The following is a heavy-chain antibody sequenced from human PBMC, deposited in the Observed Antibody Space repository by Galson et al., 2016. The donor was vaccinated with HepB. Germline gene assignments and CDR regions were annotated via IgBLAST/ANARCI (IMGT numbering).Heavy chain of an antibody. D-gene: IGHD4-11*01. V-gene: IGHV3-23*01. CDR3: AKCHDSDYHYYFFYGMDG. J-gene: IGHJ6*02. CDR1: GFSFSSYA. CDR2: LSGSGGTT. Sequence: SLRLSCAASGFSFSSYAMSWARQVPGQGLEWVSGLSGSGGTTYYADSVKGRFTITRDTSTDTLYLQMHILRVEDTAIYYCAKCHDSDYHYYFFYGMDGWGQGTTVTFSS.